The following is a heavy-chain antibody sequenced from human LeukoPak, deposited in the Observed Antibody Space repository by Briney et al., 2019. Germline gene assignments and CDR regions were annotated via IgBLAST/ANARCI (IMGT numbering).Heavy chain of an antibody. CDR2: IRSDGSNK. V-gene: IGHV3-30*02. Sequence: PRGSLRLSCAASGFTFSSYGMHWVRQAPGKGLEWVAFIRSDGSNKNYADSVKGRFTISRDNSKNTLYLQMNSPRAEDTAVYYCAKSCGGGSCYTDYWGQGTLVTVSS. CDR1: GFTFSSYG. J-gene: IGHJ4*02. D-gene: IGHD2-15*01. CDR3: AKSCGGGSCYTDY.